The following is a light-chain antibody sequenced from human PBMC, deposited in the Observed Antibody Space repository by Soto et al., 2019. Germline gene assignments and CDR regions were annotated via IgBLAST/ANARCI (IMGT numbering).Light chain of an antibody. CDR1: QSVSSN. CDR2: GAS. CDR3: QQYNKWPRT. Sequence: EIVMTQSPATLSVSRGERATLSCRASQSVSSNLAWYQQKPGQARRLIIYGASTRAAIIPARFSGSGSGTEFTLTISSLQSEDFAVYYCQQYNKWPRTFGQGTKVDIK. V-gene: IGKV3D-15*01. J-gene: IGKJ1*01.